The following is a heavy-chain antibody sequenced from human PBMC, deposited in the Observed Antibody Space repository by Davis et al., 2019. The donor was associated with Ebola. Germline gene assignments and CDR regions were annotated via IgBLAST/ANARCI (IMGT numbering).Heavy chain of an antibody. CDR3: ARVGYNWNYGYFDY. Sequence: GESLKISCAASEFSFSNFGMSWVRQAPGKGLEWVSGVTPTGGGTHYADSVKGRFTISRDNFKNTLYLQMNSLRAEDTAVYYCARVGYNWNYGYFDYWGQGTLVTVFS. D-gene: IGHD1-7*01. J-gene: IGHJ4*02. CDR1: EFSFSNFG. CDR2: VTPTGGGT. V-gene: IGHV3-23*01.